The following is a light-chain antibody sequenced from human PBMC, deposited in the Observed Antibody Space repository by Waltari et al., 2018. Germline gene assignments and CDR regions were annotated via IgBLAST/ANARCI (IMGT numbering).Light chain of an antibody. Sequence: DIQMTQSPSSLSASVGDRVTIACRASQNIDTYLNWYQQTPGKAPKLLIYTASTLQSGVPSRFSGSGSGTDFSLIISSLQPEDFAIYYCQQSYGTPRTFGQGTKVEIK. V-gene: IGKV1-39*01. CDR1: QNIDTY. J-gene: IGKJ1*01. CDR2: TAS. CDR3: QQSYGTPRT.